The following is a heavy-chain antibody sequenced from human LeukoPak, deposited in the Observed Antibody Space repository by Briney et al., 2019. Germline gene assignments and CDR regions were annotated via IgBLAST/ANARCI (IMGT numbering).Heavy chain of an antibody. CDR3: AKTPDYYGSGSSSYIDC. CDR2: ISGSGGGT. D-gene: IGHD3-10*01. CDR1: GFTFSSYA. Sequence: GGSLRLSCAASGFTFSSYAMSWVRQAPGKGLEWVSAISGSGGGTYYANSVKGRFAISRDNSRDTLYLQMNSLRAEDTALYFCAKTPDYYGSGSSSYIDCWGQGTLVSVSS. J-gene: IGHJ4*02. V-gene: IGHV3-23*01.